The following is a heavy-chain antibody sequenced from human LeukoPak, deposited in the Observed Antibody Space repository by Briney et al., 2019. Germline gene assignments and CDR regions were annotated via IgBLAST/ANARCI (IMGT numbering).Heavy chain of an antibody. CDR1: GGSISSSSYY. CDR2: IYYSGST. V-gene: IGHV4-39*07. J-gene: IGHJ5*02. Sequence: SETLSLTCTVSGGSISSSSYYWGWIRQPPGNGLEWIGSIYYSGSTYYNPSLKSRVTISVDTSKNQFSLKLSSVTAADTAVYYCARELAVVVPAARNWFDPWGQGTLVTVSS. D-gene: IGHD2-2*01. CDR3: ARELAVVVPAARNWFDP.